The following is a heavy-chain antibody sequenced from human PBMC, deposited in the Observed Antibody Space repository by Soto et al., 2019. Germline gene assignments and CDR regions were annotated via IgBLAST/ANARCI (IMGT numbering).Heavy chain of an antibody. J-gene: IGHJ4*02. Sequence: QMQLVESGGGVVQPGRSLRLSCAASGFTFSSYGMHWVRQAPGKGLEWVAVISYDGSNKYYADSVKGRFTISRDNSKNTLYLQMNSLRAEDTAVYYCAKSYGDYGSDYWGQGTLVTVSS. D-gene: IGHD4-17*01. CDR2: ISYDGSNK. CDR1: GFTFSSYG. V-gene: IGHV3-30*18. CDR3: AKSYGDYGSDY.